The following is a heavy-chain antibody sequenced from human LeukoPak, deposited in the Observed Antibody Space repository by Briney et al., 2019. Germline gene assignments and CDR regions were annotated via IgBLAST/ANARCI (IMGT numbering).Heavy chain of an antibody. CDR1: GGSISSYY. J-gene: IGHJ4*02. D-gene: IGHD1-1*01. CDR2: IYYSGST. Sequence: SETLSLTCTVSGGSISSYYWSWIRQPPGKGLEWIGYIYYSGSTNYNPSLKSRVTISVDTSKNQFSLKLSFVTAADTAVYYCARGGTAQIDYWGQGTLVTVSS. CDR3: ARGGTAQIDY. V-gene: IGHV4-59*01.